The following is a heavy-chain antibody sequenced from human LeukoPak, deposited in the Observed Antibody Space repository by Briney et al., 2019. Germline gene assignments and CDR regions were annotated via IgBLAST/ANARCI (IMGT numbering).Heavy chain of an antibody. Sequence: RGSLRLSCAASGFTFSSYSMNWVRQAPGKGLEWVSPISSSSSYIYYADSVKGRFTISRDNAKNSLYLQMNSLRAEDTAVYYCARDQNYYGSGSYYRDYGMDVWGQGTTVTVSS. D-gene: IGHD3-10*01. J-gene: IGHJ6*02. CDR3: ARDQNYYGSGSYYRDYGMDV. V-gene: IGHV3-21*01. CDR2: ISSSSSYI. CDR1: GFTFSSYS.